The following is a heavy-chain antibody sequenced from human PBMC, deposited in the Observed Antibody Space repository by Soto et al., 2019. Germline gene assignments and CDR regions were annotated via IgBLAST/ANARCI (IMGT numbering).Heavy chain of an antibody. CDR3: ARVVDYYDPYCYYGMDV. V-gene: IGHV3-21*01. D-gene: IGHD3-22*01. CDR2: ISSSSSYI. J-gene: IGHJ6*02. CDR1: GFTFSTYS. Sequence: EVQLVESGGGLVKPGGSLRLSCAASGFTFSTYSMNWVRQAPGKGLEWVSSISSSSSYIYYADSVKGRFTISRDNAKNALYLQMNSRRAEDTAVYYCARVVDYYDPYCYYGMDVWGQGTTVTVSS.